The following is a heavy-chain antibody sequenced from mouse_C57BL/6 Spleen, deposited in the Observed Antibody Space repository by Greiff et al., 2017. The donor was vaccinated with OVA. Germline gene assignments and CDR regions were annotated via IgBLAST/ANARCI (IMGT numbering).Heavy chain of an antibody. CDR3: ARFSVDY. Sequence: VQLQQSGPELVKPGASVKISCTASGYAFSSSWMNWVKQRPGQGLEWIGRIYPGDGDTNDNGKFKGKATLTADKSSSTAYMQLSSLTSEDSAVYFCARFSVDYWGQGTTLTVSS. CDR2: IYPGDGDT. V-gene: IGHV1-82*01. J-gene: IGHJ2*01. CDR1: GYAFSSSW.